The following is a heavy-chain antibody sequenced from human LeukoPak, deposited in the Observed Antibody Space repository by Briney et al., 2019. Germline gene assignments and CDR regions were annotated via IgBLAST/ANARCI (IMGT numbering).Heavy chain of an antibody. V-gene: IGHV3-43*02. CDR3: AKDCGAYYDTSGFYSGDFDY. J-gene: IGHJ4*02. D-gene: IGHD3-22*01. CDR1: GFTFEDYA. Sequence: GGSLRLSCAASGFTFEDYAMHWVGQAPGKGLEWVSLISGDGGSTYYADSVKGRFTISRDNSKNSLYLQMNSLRTEDTALYYCAKDCGAYYDTSGFYSGDFDYWGQGTLVTVSS. CDR2: ISGDGGST.